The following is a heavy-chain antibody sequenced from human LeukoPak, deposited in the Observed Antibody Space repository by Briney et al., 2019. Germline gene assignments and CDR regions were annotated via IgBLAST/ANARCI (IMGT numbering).Heavy chain of an antibody. V-gene: IGHV3-30*18. CDR1: GFIFDNFV. J-gene: IGHJ4*02. D-gene: IGHD1-26*01. CDR2: ISYDGFNQ. CDR3: AKGGGRSYPAVDY. Sequence: GGSLRLSCAASGFIFDNFVMHWVRQAPGKGLEWVALISYDGFNQDYADSVKGRFTISRDNSKNTLDLQMNILSADDTAKYYCAKGGGRSYPAVDYWGQGTLVTVSS.